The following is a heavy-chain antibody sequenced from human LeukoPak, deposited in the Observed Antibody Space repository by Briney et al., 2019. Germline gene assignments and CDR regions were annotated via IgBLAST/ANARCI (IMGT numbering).Heavy chain of an antibody. D-gene: IGHD3-3*01. V-gene: IGHV3-74*01. Sequence: GGSLRLSCAASGFTFSSYWMHWVRQAPGKGLVWVSRINGDGSDTSYADPVKGRFTISRDNAKNTLFLHMNNLSAEDTAVYFCAKDQEPRFLQTTFDYWGQGTLVTVSS. J-gene: IGHJ4*02. CDR2: INGDGSDT. CDR3: AKDQEPRFLQTTFDY. CDR1: GFTFSSYW.